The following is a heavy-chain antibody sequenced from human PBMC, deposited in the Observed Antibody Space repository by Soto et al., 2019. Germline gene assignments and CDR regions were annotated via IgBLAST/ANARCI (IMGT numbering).Heavy chain of an antibody. CDR1: GYTFTSYA. V-gene: IGHV1-3*01. J-gene: IGHJ3*02. CDR3: ARVWVKDYIWGSYRQEDAFDI. CDR2: INAGNGNT. D-gene: IGHD3-16*02. Sequence: ASVKVSCKASGYTFTSYAMHWVRQAPGQRLEWMGWINAGNGNTKYSQKFQGRVTITRDTSASTAYMELSSLRSEDTAVYYCARVWVKDYIWGSYRQEDAFDIWGQGTMVTVSS.